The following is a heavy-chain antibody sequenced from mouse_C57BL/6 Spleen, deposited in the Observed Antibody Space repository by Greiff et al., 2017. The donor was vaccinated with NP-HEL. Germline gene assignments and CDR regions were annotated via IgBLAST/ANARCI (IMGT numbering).Heavy chain of an antibody. D-gene: IGHD1-1*02. CDR2: IRSKSNNYAT. CDR3: ERLGGVYAMDY. CDR1: GFSFNTYA. J-gene: IGHJ4*01. Sequence: EVKLVESGGGLVQPKGSLKLSCAASGFSFNTYAMNWVRQAPGKGLEWVARIRSKSNNYATYYADSVKDRFTISRDDSESMLYLQMNNLKTEDTAMYYCERLGGVYAMDYWGQGTSVTVSS. V-gene: IGHV10-1*01.